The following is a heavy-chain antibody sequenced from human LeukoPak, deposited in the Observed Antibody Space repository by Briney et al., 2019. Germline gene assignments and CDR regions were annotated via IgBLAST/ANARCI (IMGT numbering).Heavy chain of an antibody. CDR3: AKPVYDFWSGYRDNWFDP. V-gene: IGHV3-23*01. CDR1: GFTFSSYA. Sequence: GGSLRLSCAASGFTFSSYAMSWVRQAPGKGLEWVSAISGSGGSTYYADSVKGRFTISRDNSKNTLYLQMNSLRAEDTAVYYCAKPVYDFWSGYRDNWFDPWGQGTLVTVSS. CDR2: ISGSGGST. D-gene: IGHD3-3*01. J-gene: IGHJ5*02.